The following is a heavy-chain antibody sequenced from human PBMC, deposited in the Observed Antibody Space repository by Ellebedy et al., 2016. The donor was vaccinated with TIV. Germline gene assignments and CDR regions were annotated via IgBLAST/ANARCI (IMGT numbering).Heavy chain of an antibody. V-gene: IGHV1-46*04. CDR1: GYTFTNYY. J-gene: IGHJ6*02. Sequence: AASVKVSCKASGYTFTNYYMHWVRQAPGQGLEWMGIINPSGGSTSYAQKLQGRLTMTRDTSTSTVFMELSSLRSEDTAVYFCAREIVRVPAAPYGMDVWGQGTTVTVSS. CDR2: INPSGGST. D-gene: IGHD2-2*01. CDR3: AREIVRVPAAPYGMDV.